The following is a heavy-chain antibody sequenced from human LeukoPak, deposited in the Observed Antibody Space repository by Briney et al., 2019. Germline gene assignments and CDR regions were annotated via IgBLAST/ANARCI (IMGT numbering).Heavy chain of an antibody. Sequence: SVKVSCKASGGTFSSYAISWVRQAPGQGLEWMGRIIPILGIANYAQKFQGRVTITADKSTSTAYMELSSLRSEDTAVYYCARDLFGDGYNYNPFGYWGQGTLVTVSS. CDR3: ARDLFGDGYNYNPFGY. CDR1: GGTFSSYA. V-gene: IGHV1-69*04. J-gene: IGHJ4*02. D-gene: IGHD5-24*01. CDR2: IIPILGIA.